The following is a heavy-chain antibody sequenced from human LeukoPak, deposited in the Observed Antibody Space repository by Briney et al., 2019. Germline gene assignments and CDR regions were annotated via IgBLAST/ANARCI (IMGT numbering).Heavy chain of an antibody. Sequence: GGTLRLSCAASGFTFSSYGMSWVRQAPWKGLEWVSAISGSGGSTYYADSVKGRFTISRDNSKNTLYLQMNSLRAEDTAVYYCAKDLRYYYGSGKDYYYMDVWGKGTTVTISS. CDR3: AKDLRYYYGSGKDYYYMDV. CDR2: ISGSGGST. CDR1: GFTFSSYG. V-gene: IGHV3-23*01. D-gene: IGHD3-10*01. J-gene: IGHJ6*03.